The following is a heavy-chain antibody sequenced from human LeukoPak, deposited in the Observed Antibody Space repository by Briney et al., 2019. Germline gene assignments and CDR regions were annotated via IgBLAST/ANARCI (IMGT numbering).Heavy chain of an antibody. Sequence: GVSLQISSQGPGFSFTTYWIAWVRPMPGRGLEWMGIISPDDSEIRYSPSFRGQVTISADNSISTSYLQWSSLKASDTAMYYCARHRHISTAYYPFDHWGQGTLVSVSS. CDR3: ARHRHISTAYYPFDH. CDR1: GFSFTTYW. CDR2: ISPDDSEI. D-gene: IGHD3-9*01. J-gene: IGHJ4*02. V-gene: IGHV5-51*01.